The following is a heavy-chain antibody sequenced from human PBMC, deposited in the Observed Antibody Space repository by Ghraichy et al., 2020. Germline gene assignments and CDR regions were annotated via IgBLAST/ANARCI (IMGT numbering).Heavy chain of an antibody. Sequence: LSLTCAASGFTFSRNWISWVRQAQGKGLEWVANIKEDGSEKYYVDSVKGRFTISRDNAENSLFLQMNSLRAEDTAVYYCARIIAAGTVKNAFDMWGQGTMVTVSS. D-gene: IGHD6-13*01. J-gene: IGHJ3*02. V-gene: IGHV3-7*01. CDR3: ARIIAAGTVKNAFDM. CDR2: IKEDGSEK. CDR1: GFTFSRNW.